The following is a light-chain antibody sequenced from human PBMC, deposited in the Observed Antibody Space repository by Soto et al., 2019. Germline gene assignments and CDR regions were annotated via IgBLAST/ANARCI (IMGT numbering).Light chain of an antibody. CDR1: SSDFFSSDG. Sequence: QSALTQPASVSGSPGQSITISCTGTSSDFFSSDGVSWYQHLPGKAPKLIIYEGNKRPSGVSNRFSGPRSGNMASLTISGLQAEDEAVYYCCSYVYTNSWVFGGGTKLTVL. J-gene: IGLJ3*02. CDR2: EGN. CDR3: CSYVYTNSWV. V-gene: IGLV2-23*01.